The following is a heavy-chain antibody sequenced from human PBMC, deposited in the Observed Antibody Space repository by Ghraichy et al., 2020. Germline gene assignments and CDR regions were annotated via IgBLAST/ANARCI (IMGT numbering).Heavy chain of an antibody. CDR2: INTNTGSP. CDR1: GYTFTNYP. CDR3: ARDFSPVIGADGY. J-gene: IGHJ4*02. V-gene: IGHV7-4-1*02. D-gene: IGHD2-21*01. Sequence: ASVKVSCKASGYTFTNYPMNWVRQAPGQGLEWMGWINTNTGSPTYAQGFTGRFVFSLDTSVSTIYLQISSLKPEDTAVHYCARDFSPVIGADGYWGQGTLVTVSS.